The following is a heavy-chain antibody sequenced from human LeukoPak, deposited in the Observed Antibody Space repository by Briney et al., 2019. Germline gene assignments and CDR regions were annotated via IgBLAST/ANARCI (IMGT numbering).Heavy chain of an antibody. Sequence: GGSLRLSCAASGFTFSSYGMHWVRQAPGKGLEWVAFIRYDGSNKYYADSVKGRFTISRDNSKNTLYLQMNSLRAEDTAVYYCARHSSSGESYSWFDPWGQGTLVTVSS. J-gene: IGHJ5*02. CDR1: GFTFSSYG. CDR2: IRYDGSNK. CDR3: ARHSSSGESYSWFDP. V-gene: IGHV3-30*02. D-gene: IGHD6-13*01.